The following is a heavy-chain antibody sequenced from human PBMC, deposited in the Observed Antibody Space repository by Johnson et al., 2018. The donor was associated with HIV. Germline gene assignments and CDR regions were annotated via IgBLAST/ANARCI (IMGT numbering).Heavy chain of an antibody. CDR1: GFTFSNYG. CDR2: ISYDGGTT. Sequence: QVQLVESGGGVVQPGRSLRLSCAASGFTFSNYGMHWVRQAPGKGLECVAAISYDGGTTYYSDSVKGRFTLSRDNAKNTLYLQMNSLRAEDTAVYYCARGTPYGGNSWDFDIWGQGTMVTVSS. V-gene: IGHV3-30*03. D-gene: IGHD4-23*01. CDR3: ARGTPYGGNSWDFDI. J-gene: IGHJ3*02.